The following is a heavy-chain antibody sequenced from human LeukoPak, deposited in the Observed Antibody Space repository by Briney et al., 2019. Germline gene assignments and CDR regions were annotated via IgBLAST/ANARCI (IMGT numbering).Heavy chain of an antibody. J-gene: IGHJ4*02. CDR1: GYTFTGYA. CDR2: INAGNGNT. CDR3: AREEFLEWFTIGY. Sequence: VASVKVSCKASGYTFTGYAMHWMRQAPGQRLEWMGWINAGNGNTKYSQKFQGRVTITRDTSASTAYMELSSLRSEDTAVYYCAREEFLEWFTIGYWGQGTLVTVSS. V-gene: IGHV1-3*01. D-gene: IGHD3-3*01.